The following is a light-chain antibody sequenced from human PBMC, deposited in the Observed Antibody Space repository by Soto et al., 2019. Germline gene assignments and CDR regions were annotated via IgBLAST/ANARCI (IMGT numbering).Light chain of an antibody. Sequence: EIVLTQSPATLSLSPEERATLSCRASQSVSNFLAWYQQKPGQAPRLLIYDASSRATGIPARFSGSGSGTEFTLTISSLEPEDFAVYYCQQRSIWPTFGQGTRLEIK. V-gene: IGKV3-11*01. CDR1: QSVSNF. J-gene: IGKJ5*01. CDR3: QQRSIWPT. CDR2: DAS.